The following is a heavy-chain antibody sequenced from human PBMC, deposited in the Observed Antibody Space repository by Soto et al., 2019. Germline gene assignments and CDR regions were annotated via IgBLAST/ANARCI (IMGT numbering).Heavy chain of an antibody. J-gene: IGHJ5*02. CDR3: VASGRRESGTVKGWFDP. V-gene: IGHV4-59*01. D-gene: IGHD1-1*01. CDR1: GGSISSNY. CDR2: IYNSGST. Sequence: SETLSLTCTVSGGSISSNYWSWIRQPPGKGLEWIGYIYNSGSTNYNPSLKSRVTISLDTYKNQFSLKLSSVTAADTDIYYCVASGRRESGTVKGWFDPWGQGNLVTVSS.